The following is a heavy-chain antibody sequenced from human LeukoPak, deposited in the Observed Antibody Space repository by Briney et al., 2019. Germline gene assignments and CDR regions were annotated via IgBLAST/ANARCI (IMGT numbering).Heavy chain of an antibody. V-gene: IGHV4-39*01. D-gene: IGHD3-22*01. Sequence: SETLSLTCTVSGGSISSSSYYWGWIRQPPGKGLEWIGRIYYSGSTYYNPSLKSRVTISVDTSKNQFSLNLSSVTAADTAVYYCARRYFYDSGGYYYYFDYWGQGTLVTVSS. CDR3: ARRYFYDSGGYYYYFDY. J-gene: IGHJ4*02. CDR2: IYYSGST. CDR1: GGSISSSSYY.